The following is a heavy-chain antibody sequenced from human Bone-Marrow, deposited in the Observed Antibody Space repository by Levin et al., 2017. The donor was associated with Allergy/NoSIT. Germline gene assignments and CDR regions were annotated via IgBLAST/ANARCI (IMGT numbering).Heavy chain of an antibody. Sequence: SQTLSLTCNVPGVSINNYFWSWIRQPPGKGLEWIGYIYSTASSSYNPSLKNRVTMSIETSKNQVSLKLRSVTAADTAVYYCARAGDWESSVWYGTKDYAMEFWGQGTTVTVSS. CDR2: IYSTASS. J-gene: IGHJ6*02. V-gene: IGHV4-59*01. D-gene: IGHD6-19*01. CDR1: GVSINNYF. CDR3: ARAGDWESSVWYGTKDYAMEF.